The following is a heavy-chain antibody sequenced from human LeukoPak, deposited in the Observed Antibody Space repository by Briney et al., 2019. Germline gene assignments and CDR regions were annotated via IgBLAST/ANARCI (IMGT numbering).Heavy chain of an antibody. D-gene: IGHD3-3*01. V-gene: IGHV1-69*04. J-gene: IGHJ4*02. CDR2: IIPILGIA. CDR3: ARDHQNTIFGVAIRYYFDY. CDR1: GGTFSSYT. Sequence: SVKVSCKASGGTFSSYTISWVRQAPGQGLEWMGRIIPILGIANYAQKFQGRVTITADKSTSTAYMELSSLRSEDTAVYYCARDHQNTIFGVAIRYYFDYWGQRTLVTVSS.